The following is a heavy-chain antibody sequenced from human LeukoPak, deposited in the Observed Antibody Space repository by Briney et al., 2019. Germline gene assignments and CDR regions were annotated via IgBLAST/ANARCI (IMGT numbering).Heavy chain of an antibody. CDR1: GYTFTSYG. J-gene: IGHJ6*03. V-gene: IGHV1-18*01. D-gene: IGHD3-9*01. CDR2: ISAYNGNT. Sequence: ASVKFSCKASGYTFTSYGISWVRQAPGQGLESMGRISAYNGNTNYAQKLQGRVTMTTNTSTSTAYMELRSLRSDDTAVYYCARVVYDILTGAGYYYSMDVWGKGTTVTVSS. CDR3: ARVVYDILTGAGYYYSMDV.